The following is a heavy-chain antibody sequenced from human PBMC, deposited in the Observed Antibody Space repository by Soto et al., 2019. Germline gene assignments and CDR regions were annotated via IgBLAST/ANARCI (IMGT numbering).Heavy chain of an antibody. CDR3: VRDGTKNLRDRFEP. CDR1: GASLSRYY. D-gene: IGHD1-26*01. CDR2: IYATGDT. J-gene: IGHJ5*02. Sequence: SDTLSLTCNVSGASLSRYYWSWIRQPPGKGLEWIGRIYATGDTDYNPSLKSRISMSVDMSKKQFSLTLRSVTAADTAIYYCVRDGTKNLRDRFEPWGRGILVTVSS. V-gene: IGHV4-4*07.